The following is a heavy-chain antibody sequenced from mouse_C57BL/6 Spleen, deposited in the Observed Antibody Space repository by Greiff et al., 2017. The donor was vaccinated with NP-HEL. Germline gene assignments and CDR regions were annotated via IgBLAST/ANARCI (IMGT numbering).Heavy chain of an antibody. CDR3: ARRDYRNGWYFDV. V-gene: IGHV1-9*01. D-gene: IGHD2-1*01. CDR2: ILPGSGST. Sequence: VQLQQSGAELMKPGASVKLSCTATGYTLTGYWIGWVKQRPGHGLEWIGGILPGSGSTNYNEKFKGKATFTADTSSNTTYMQLSSLTTEDSAIYYCARRDYRNGWYFDVWGTGTTVTVSS. J-gene: IGHJ1*03. CDR1: GYTLTGYW.